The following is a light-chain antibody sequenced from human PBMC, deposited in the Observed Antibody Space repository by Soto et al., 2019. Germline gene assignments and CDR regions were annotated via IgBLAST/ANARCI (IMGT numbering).Light chain of an antibody. Sequence: QSVLTQPPSVSGAPGQRVTISCTGSSSNIGAGYDVHWYQQLPGTAPKLLIYGISNRPSGVPDRFSGSKSGTSASLAITGLQAEDEADYYCQSYDSSLSVVFGGGTKGPS. V-gene: IGLV1-40*01. J-gene: IGLJ2*01. CDR1: SSNIGAGYD. CDR2: GIS. CDR3: QSYDSSLSVV.